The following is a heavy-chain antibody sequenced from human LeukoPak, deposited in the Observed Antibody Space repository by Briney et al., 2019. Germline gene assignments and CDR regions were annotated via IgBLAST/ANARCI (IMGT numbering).Heavy chain of an antibody. D-gene: IGHD3-22*01. Sequence: SETLSLTCTVSGGSISSSNYYWGWIRQPPGKGLEWIGSIYYSGSTYYNPSLKSRVTTSVDTSKNQFSLKLSSVTAADTAVYYCARPPDPYYDSSAYYYWGQGTLVTVSS. CDR1: GGSISSSNYY. CDR2: IYYSGST. CDR3: ARPPDPYYDSSAYYY. V-gene: IGHV4-39*01. J-gene: IGHJ4*02.